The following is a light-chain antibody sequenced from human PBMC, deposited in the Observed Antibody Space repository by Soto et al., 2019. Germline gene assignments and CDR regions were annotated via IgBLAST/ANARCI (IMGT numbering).Light chain of an antibody. CDR2: DVN. CDR3: NSFTTSSTHV. CDR1: SSDVGATNH. Sequence: QSVLTQPASVSGSPGQSITISCTGTSSDVGATNHVSWFQQHPGKVPKLMIYDVNNRPSGVSYRFSGSKSGNTASLTISGLQVEDEADYYCNSFTTSSTHVFGTGTKLTVL. J-gene: IGLJ1*01. V-gene: IGLV2-14*01.